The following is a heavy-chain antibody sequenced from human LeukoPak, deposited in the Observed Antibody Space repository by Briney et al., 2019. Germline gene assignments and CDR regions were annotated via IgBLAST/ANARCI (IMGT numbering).Heavy chain of an antibody. J-gene: IGHJ4*02. CDR1: GFSLRTSGVG. V-gene: IGHV2-5*01. CDR2: IYWNDDN. D-gene: IGHD3-22*01. Sequence: SGPTLVKPTQTLTLTCTFSGFSLRTSGVGVGWIRQPPGKALEWLALIYWNDDNHYSPSLRSRLTITKATSRNQVVLTMTNMDPVDTATYYCARSARLYDTNGYYFSYFDYWGQGTLVTVSS. CDR3: ARSARLYDTNGYYFSYFDY.